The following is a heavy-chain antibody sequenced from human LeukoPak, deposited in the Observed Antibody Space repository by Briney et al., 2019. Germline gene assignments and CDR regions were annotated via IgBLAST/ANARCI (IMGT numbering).Heavy chain of an antibody. J-gene: IGHJ4*02. CDR1: GFTFSSYS. D-gene: IGHD3-22*01. CDR2: ISSSSSYI. V-gene: IGHV3-21*01. Sequence: GGSLRLSCAACGFTFSSYSMNWVRQAPGKGLEWVSSISSSSSYIYYADSVKGRFTISRDNAKNSLYLQMNSLRAEDTAVYYCARDSSGYDSAGFDYWGQGTLVTVSS. CDR3: ARDSSGYDSAGFDY.